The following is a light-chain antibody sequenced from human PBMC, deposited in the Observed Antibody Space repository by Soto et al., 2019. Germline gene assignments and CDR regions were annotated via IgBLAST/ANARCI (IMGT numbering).Light chain of an antibody. CDR3: QAWYTDTKTDL. V-gene: IGLV4-69*01. CDR2: LKRDGRH. CDR1: SGHSSNA. Sequence: QSVLTQSPSASASLGASVKLTCTLSSGHSSNAIAWHQQQPDKGPRYLMKLKRDGRHLKGDGIPDLFSGSSSGAERYLAITSVQSWDGADYYCQAWYTDTKTDLFGTGTKATVL. J-gene: IGLJ1*01.